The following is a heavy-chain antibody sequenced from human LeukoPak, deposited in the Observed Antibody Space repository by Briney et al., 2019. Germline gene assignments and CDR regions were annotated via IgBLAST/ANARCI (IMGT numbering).Heavy chain of an antibody. CDR3: ARDCVDTAGLDVFDI. D-gene: IGHD5-18*01. CDR1: GFSVSTNY. V-gene: IGHV3-53*05. Sequence: GGSLRLSCAASGFSVSTNYMSWVRRAPGKGLEWVSVFYIGGSTYYADSVNGRFTISRDSSKNTLYLQMNSLRTEDTAVYYCARDCVDTAGLDVFDIWGQGTMVTVSS. CDR2: FYIGGST. J-gene: IGHJ3*02.